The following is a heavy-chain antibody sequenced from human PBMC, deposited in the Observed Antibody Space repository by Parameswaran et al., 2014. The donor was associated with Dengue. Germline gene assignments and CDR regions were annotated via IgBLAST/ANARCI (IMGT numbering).Heavy chain of an antibody. J-gene: IGHJ5*02. D-gene: IGHD2-8*01. Sequence: WIRQPPGKGLEWIGYMYFRGSTYYNPSLKTRLHISIDTSKNQFSLSLRSVSAADTAVYYCAKTNIASHQVESWGQGTLVTVSS. CDR3: AKTNIASHQVES. V-gene: IGHV4-31*02. CDR2: MYFRGST.